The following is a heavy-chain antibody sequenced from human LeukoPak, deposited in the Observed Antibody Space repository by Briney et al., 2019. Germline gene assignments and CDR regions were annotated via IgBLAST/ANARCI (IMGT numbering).Heavy chain of an antibody. Sequence: PSETLSLTSTVSGGSISSYYWSWIRQPPGKGLEWIGYIYTSGSTNYNPSLKSRVTISVDTSKNQFSLKLSSVTAADTAVYYCARLAGGAAGIVWGQGTLVTVSS. D-gene: IGHD6-13*01. CDR1: GGSISSYY. J-gene: IGHJ4*02. CDR2: IYTSGST. CDR3: ARLAGGAAGIV. V-gene: IGHV4-4*09.